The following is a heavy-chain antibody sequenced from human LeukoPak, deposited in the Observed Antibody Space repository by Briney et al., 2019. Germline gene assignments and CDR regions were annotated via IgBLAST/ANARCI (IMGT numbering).Heavy chain of an antibody. CDR2: INPSGGST. CDR1: GYTFTSYA. J-gene: IGHJ5*02. D-gene: IGHD7-27*01. V-gene: IGHV1-46*01. CDR3: ARGGVAKLGPLDL. Sequence: ASVKVSCKASGYTFTSYAMNWVRQAPGQGLEWMGIINPSGGSTSYAQKFQGRVTMTRDTSTSTVYMELSSLRSEDTAVYYCARGGVAKLGPLDLWGQGTLVTVSS.